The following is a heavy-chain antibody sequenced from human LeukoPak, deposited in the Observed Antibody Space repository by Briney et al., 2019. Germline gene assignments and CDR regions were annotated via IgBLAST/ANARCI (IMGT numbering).Heavy chain of an antibody. J-gene: IGHJ3*02. Sequence: SETLSLTCTVSGGPISSYYWSWLRQPPGKGLVGIVYIYYSGITNYNPSLKSRFTISVATSKNQCSLKLSSVTAADTAVYYCARVYGTGDAFDIWGQGTMVTASS. D-gene: IGHD3-10*01. V-gene: IGHV4-59*01. CDR2: IYYSGIT. CDR1: GGPISSYY. CDR3: ARVYGTGDAFDI.